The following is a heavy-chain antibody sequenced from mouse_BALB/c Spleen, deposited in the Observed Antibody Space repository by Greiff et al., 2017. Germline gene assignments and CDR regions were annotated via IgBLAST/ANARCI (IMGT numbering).Heavy chain of an antibody. V-gene: IGHV2-9*02. CDR1: GFSLTSYG. D-gene: IGHD2-3*01. CDR3: ARVYDGYYDWYFDV. CDR2: IWAGGST. J-gene: IGHJ1*01. Sequence: QVQLQQSGPGLVAPSQSLSITCTVSGFSLTSYGVHWVRQPPGKGLEWLGVIWAGGSTNYNSALMSRLSISKDNSKSQVFLKMNSLQTDDTAMYYCARVYDGYYDWYFDVWGAGTTVTVSS.